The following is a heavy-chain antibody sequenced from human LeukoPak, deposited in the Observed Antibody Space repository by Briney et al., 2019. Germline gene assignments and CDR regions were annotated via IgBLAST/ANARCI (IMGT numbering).Heavy chain of an antibody. V-gene: IGHV4-59*02. J-gene: IGHJ4*02. D-gene: IGHD3-10*01. CDR3: ARDSMVRGVPGASDY. Sequence: SETLSLTCSVAGGSVSNDYWSWIRQPAGKGLEWLGYSFHSGSTNYNPSLKSRVTISVDTSKNQFSLKLSSVTAADTAVYYCARDSMVRGVPGASDYWGQGTLVTVSS. CDR2: SFHSGST. CDR1: GGSVSNDY.